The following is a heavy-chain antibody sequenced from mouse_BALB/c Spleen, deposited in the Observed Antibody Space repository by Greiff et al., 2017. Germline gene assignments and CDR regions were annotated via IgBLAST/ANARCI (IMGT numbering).Heavy chain of an antibody. J-gene: IGHJ1*01. V-gene: IGHV3-2*02. Sequence: VQLQQSGPGLVKPSQSLSLTCTVTGYSITSDYAWNWIRQFPGNKLEWMGYISYSGSTSYNPSLKSRISITRDTSKNQFFLQLNSVTTEDTATYYCAIDGYWYFDVWGAGTTVTVSS. D-gene: IGHD2-3*01. CDR3: AIDGYWYFDV. CDR2: ISYSGST. CDR1: GYSITSDYA.